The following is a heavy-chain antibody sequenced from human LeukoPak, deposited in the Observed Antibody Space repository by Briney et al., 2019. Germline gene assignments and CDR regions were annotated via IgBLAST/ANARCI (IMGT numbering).Heavy chain of an antibody. D-gene: IGHD6-13*01. J-gene: IGHJ6*03. V-gene: IGHV3-66*02. CDR1: GFYVSSNY. Sequence: GGSLRLSCAASGFYVSSNYMSWVRQAPGKGLEWVSVIYSGGSTYYADSVKGRFTISRDNSKNTLYLQMNSLRAEDTAEYYCARVSSSWTTYYMDVWGKGTTVTVSS. CDR3: ARVSSSWTTYYMDV. CDR2: IYSGGST.